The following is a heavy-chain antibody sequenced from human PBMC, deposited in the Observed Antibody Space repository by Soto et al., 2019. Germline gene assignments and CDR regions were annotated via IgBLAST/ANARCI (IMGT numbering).Heavy chain of an antibody. D-gene: IGHD4-17*01. V-gene: IGHV1-69*13. J-gene: IGHJ4*02. CDR2: IIPIFGTA. CDR1: GGTFSSYA. CDR3: ARIRQQGYYGDYGCFDY. Sequence: ASVKVSCKASGGTFSSYAICWVRQAPGQGLEWMGGIIPIFGTANYAQKFQGRVTITADESTSTAYMELSSLRSEDTAVYYCARIRQQGYYGDYGCFDYWGQGTLVTVSS.